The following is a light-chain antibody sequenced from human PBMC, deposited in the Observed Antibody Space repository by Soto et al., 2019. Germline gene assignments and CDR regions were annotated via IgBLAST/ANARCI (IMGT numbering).Light chain of an antibody. CDR3: QQYGRSPLT. V-gene: IGKV3-20*01. Sequence: EIVMTQSPGTLSLSPGERATLSCRARQRVSSRLAWYQQKPGQAPRLLISGVSSRATGIPDRFSGSGSGTDFTLTISRLEPEDFAVYYCQQYGRSPLTFGGGTKVDIK. CDR1: QRVSSR. J-gene: IGKJ4*01. CDR2: GVS.